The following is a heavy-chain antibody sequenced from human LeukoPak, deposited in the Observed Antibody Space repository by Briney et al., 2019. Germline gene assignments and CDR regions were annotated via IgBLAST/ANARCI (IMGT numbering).Heavy chain of an antibody. Sequence: ASVKVSCKASGYTFTSYDINWVRQATGQGLEWMGWMNPNSGNTGYAQKFQGRGTMTRNTSISTAYMELSSLRSEDTAVYYCARGDVDIVASVDYWGQGTLVTVSS. CDR1: GYTFTSYD. V-gene: IGHV1-8*01. D-gene: IGHD5-12*01. CDR2: MNPNSGNT. CDR3: ARGDVDIVASVDY. J-gene: IGHJ4*02.